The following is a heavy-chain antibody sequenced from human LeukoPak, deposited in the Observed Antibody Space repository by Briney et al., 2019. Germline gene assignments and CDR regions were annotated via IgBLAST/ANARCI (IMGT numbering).Heavy chain of an antibody. CDR3: AKDNRRHYTSGPNPDSLH. D-gene: IGHD6-19*01. CDR2: TSWNSGSI. Sequence: QPGRSLRLSCAGSGFIFNNYAMHWVRQPPGKGLEWVSGTSWNSGSIDYADSVKGRFTISRDNAKNSLYLQMNSLRVEDTAFYYCAKDNRRHYTSGPNPDSLHWGQGALVTVSS. V-gene: IGHV3-9*01. CDR1: GFIFNNYA. J-gene: IGHJ4*02.